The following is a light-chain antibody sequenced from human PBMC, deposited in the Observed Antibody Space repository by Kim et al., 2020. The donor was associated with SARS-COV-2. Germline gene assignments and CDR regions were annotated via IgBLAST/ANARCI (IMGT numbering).Light chain of an antibody. CDR2: DAS. CDR1: QDISDH. J-gene: IGKJ2*01. V-gene: IGKV1-33*01. CDR3: QHYDNLPPT. Sequence: SASVGDRVIITCQASQDISDHLNWYQQKPGKAPKLIIYDASNLGTGVPSRFSGSGSGTNFIFTISSVQPEDIATYYCQHYDNLPPTFGQGTKLEV.